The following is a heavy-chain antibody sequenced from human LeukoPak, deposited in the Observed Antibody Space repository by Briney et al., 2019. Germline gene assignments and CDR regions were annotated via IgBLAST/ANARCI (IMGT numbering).Heavy chain of an antibody. CDR3: AKEVVDTAMVTPIDY. D-gene: IGHD5-18*01. V-gene: IGHV3-23*01. CDR2: ISGSGGST. Sequence: GGSPRLSSAASGFTFSSYAMSWVRQSPGKGLEWVSGISGSGGSTYYADSVKGRFTISRDNSKNTLYLQMNSLRAEDTAVYYCAKEVVDTAMVTPIDYWGQGTLVTVSS. CDR1: GFTFSSYA. J-gene: IGHJ4*02.